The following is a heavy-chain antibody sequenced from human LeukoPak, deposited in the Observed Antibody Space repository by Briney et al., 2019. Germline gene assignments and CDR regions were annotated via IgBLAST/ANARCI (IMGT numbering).Heavy chain of an antibody. D-gene: IGHD2-2*01. Sequence: GGSLRLSCAASGFTFRDYAMHWVRQAPGKGLEWVAVMSHDGLNKFFPDSVKGRFTISRDNSKNTLYLQMNSLRAEDTAVYYCARPPMYCTSTSCFFDYWGQGTLVTVSS. CDR3: ARPPMYCTSTSCFFDY. CDR2: MSHDGLNK. J-gene: IGHJ4*02. CDR1: GFTFRDYA. V-gene: IGHV3-30*04.